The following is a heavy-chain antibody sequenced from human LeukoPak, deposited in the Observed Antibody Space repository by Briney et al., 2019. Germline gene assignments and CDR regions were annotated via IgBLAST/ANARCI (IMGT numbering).Heavy chain of an antibody. D-gene: IGHD2-15*01. CDR1: GGSISSGGYY. V-gene: IGHV4-31*03. J-gene: IGHJ4*02. CDR3: ARVSGGSYTKFDY. CDR2: IYYSGST. Sequence: PSETLSLTCTVSGGSISSGGYYWSWIRQHPGKGLEWIGYIYYSGSTYYNPSLKSRVTISVDTSKNQFSLKLSSVTAADTAVYYCARVSGGSYTKFDYWGQETLVTVSS.